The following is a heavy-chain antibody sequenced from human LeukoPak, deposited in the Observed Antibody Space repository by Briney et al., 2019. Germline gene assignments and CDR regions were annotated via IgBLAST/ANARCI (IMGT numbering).Heavy chain of an antibody. CDR3: ATNGPGIAVAGYVDY. V-gene: IGHV3-30-3*01. CDR2: ISYDGSTE. CDR1: GFTFSGYA. Sequence: PGRSLRLSCAASGFTFSGYAMHWVRQAPGKGLEWVAVISYDGSTEYYADSVKGRFTTSRDNSKTTLYLQMNSLRAEDAAVYYCATNGPGIAVAGYVDYWGQGTLVTVSS. J-gene: IGHJ4*02. D-gene: IGHD6-19*01.